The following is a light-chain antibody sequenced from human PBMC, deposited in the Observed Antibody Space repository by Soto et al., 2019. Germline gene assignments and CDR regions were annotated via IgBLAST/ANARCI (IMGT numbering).Light chain of an antibody. CDR3: QSYDSTLSGVI. V-gene: IGLV1-40*01. CDR2: DNT. J-gene: IGLJ2*01. CDR1: TSNIGARYE. Sequence: QPVLTQPPSVSGAPGQRVTISCAGSTSNIGARYEVHWYQQLPGTAPKLLIHDNTNRPSGVPDRFSGSTSGTSASLAITGLQAEDEADYYCQSYDSTLSGVIFGGGTKLTVL.